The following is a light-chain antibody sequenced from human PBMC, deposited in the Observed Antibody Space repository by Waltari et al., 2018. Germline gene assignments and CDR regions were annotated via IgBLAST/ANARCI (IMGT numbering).Light chain of an antibody. Sequence: LLTQSPGTLSLSPGERATLSCRASQSIGMSLVWYQQRPGQAPRLLIYGASIRANGVPDRFSGSGSGTDFSLTISRLDPEDFAVYFCQKYERLPATFGQGTKVEI. CDR1: QSIGMS. CDR2: GAS. CDR3: QKYERLPAT. J-gene: IGKJ1*01. V-gene: IGKV3-20*01.